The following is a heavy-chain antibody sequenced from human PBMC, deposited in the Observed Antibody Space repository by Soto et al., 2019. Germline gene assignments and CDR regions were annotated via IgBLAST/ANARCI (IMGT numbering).Heavy chain of an antibody. D-gene: IGHD2-2*01. J-gene: IGHJ6*02. V-gene: IGHV1-69*01. CDR2: IVPMFGPA. CDR3: AARHCSTTSCYYDMDV. Sequence: QVQLVQSGAEVKKPGSSVKVSCKASGGPFRSFAISWVRQAPGQGLEWMGGIVPMFGPATYAQKFQGRVTITADESTSTAYMELSSLRSEDTAVYHCAARHCSTTSCYYDMDVWGQGTTVTVSS. CDR1: GGPFRSFA.